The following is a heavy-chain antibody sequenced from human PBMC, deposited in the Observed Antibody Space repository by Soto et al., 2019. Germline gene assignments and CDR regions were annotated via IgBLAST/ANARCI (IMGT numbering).Heavy chain of an antibody. CDR2: IIPILGIA. CDR3: ARGANLVVVAAAFDF. Sequence: QVQLVQSGAEVKKPGSSVKVSCKASGGTFSSYTISWVRQAPGQGLEWMGRIIPILGIANYALKFQGRVTVTADKSTSRAYMALSSLRFEDTAVYYCARGANLVVVAAAFDFWGQGALVTVFS. V-gene: IGHV1-69*02. D-gene: IGHD2-15*01. CDR1: GGTFSSYT. J-gene: IGHJ4*02.